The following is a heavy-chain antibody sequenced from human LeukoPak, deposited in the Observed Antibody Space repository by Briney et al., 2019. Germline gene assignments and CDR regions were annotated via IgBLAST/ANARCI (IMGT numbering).Heavy chain of an antibody. Sequence: GRSLRLSCAASGFTFSSYSMNWVRQAPGKGLDWVSSISSSSSYIYYANSVKGRFTISRDNAKNSRYLQMNSLRPEHTAAYYLARAPYSSSSGGLDAFDIWGQATMVTVSS. CDR2: ISSSSSYI. CDR1: GFTFSSYS. D-gene: IGHD6-6*01. CDR3: ARAPYSSSSGGLDAFDI. J-gene: IGHJ3*02. V-gene: IGHV3-21*01.